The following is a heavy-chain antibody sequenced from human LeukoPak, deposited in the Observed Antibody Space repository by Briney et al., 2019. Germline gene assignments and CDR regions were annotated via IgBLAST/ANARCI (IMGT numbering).Heavy chain of an antibody. V-gene: IGHV4-59*03. J-gene: IGHJ6*02. D-gene: IGHD6-6*01. Sequence: SETLSLTCTVSGGSISNYYWSWIRQPPGKGLEWIGYIYYSGSTTYXPSLXSRVTISLDTSKNQFSLKVRSVTAADTAVYYCAXXERPXXXXGAMDVWGQGTTVIVSS. CDR1: GGSISNYY. CDR2: IYYSGST. CDR3: AXXERPXXXXGAMDV.